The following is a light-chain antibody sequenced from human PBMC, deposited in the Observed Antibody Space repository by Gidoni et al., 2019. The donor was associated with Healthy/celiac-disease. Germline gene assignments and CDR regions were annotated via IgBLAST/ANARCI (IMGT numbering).Light chain of an antibody. V-gene: IGKV3-20*01. CDR3: QQYGSSLLFT. CDR2: GAS. J-gene: IGKJ3*01. CDR1: QSVSSSY. Sequence: IVLTQSPGTLSLSPGERATLSCRASQSVSSSYLAWYQQKPGQAPRLLSYGASSRATGIPDRFSGSGSGTDFTLTISRLEPEDFAVYYCQQYGSSLLFTFGPGTKVDIK.